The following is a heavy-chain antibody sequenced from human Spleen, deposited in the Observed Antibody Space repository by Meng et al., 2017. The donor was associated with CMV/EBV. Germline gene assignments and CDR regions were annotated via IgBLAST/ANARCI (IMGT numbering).Heavy chain of an antibody. CDR1: GNSISSSY. D-gene: IGHD3-22*01. Sequence: SGNSISSSYWTWIRQPPGKGLEWIGYIYYTGTTNYNPSLKSRVTISVDTSKEQFSLKMRSVTAADTAIYYCARVRLGSSGYPEYCEDWGQGTLVTVSS. CDR2: IYYTGTT. CDR3: ARVRLGSSGYPEYCED. V-gene: IGHV4-59*01. J-gene: IGHJ1*01.